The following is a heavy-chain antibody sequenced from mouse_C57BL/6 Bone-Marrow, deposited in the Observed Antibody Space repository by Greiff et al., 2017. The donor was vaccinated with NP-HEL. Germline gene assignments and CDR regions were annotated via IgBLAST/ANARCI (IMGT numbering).Heavy chain of an antibody. Sequence: EVKLVESGGGLVQPGGSLKLSCAASGFTFSDYYMYWVRQTPEKRLEWVAYISNGGGSTYYPDNVKGRFTISRDNAKNTLYLQMSRLKSEDTAMYYCARQEDYWEFAYWGQGTLVTVAA. J-gene: IGHJ3*01. CDR2: ISNGGGST. V-gene: IGHV5-12*01. CDR3: ARQEDYWEFAY. CDR1: GFTFSDYY. D-gene: IGHD4-1*01.